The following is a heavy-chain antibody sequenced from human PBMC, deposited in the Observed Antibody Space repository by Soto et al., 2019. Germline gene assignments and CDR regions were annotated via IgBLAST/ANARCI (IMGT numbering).Heavy chain of an antibody. J-gene: IGHJ3*02. CDR3: ARVGYYDSSGYYYQAFDI. V-gene: IGHV3-30-3*01. D-gene: IGHD3-22*01. CDR1: GFTFSTYA. Sequence: GGSLRLSCAASGFTFSTYAMHWVRQAPGKGLEWVAVISNDGSNKYYADSVKGRFTISRDNSKDTLYLQMNSMIAEDTAVYYCARVGYYDSSGYYYQAFDIWGQGTMVTVSS. CDR2: ISNDGSNK.